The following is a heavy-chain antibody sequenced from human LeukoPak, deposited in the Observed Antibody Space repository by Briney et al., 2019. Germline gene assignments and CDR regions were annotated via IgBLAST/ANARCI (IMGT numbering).Heavy chain of an antibody. Sequence: GESLKISCKGSGYTFNTHWIGWVRQMPGKGLEWVGIIYPGDSNTRYSSSFQGQVTISVDKSITTAYLQWTTLKASDTAMYYCSRTYCSGGGCLGSFDYWGHGTLVTVSS. CDR3: SRTYCSGGGCLGSFDY. V-gene: IGHV5-51*01. J-gene: IGHJ4*01. CDR1: GYTFNTHW. CDR2: IYPGDSNT. D-gene: IGHD2-15*01.